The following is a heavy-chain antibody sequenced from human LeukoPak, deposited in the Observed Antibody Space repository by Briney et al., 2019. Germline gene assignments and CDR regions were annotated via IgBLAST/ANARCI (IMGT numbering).Heavy chain of an antibody. J-gene: IGHJ4*02. CDR1: GGSISSYY. V-gene: IGHV4-59*01. CDR2: IDDSGTT. D-gene: IGHD2-2*01. CDR3: ARDLGECSSTSCSPLGYFDY. Sequence: SETLSLTCTVSGGSISSYYWSWIRQPPGKGLEWIGHIDDSGTTNYNPSLKSRVTMSLDTSKNQFSLRVNSVTAADTSVYYCARDLGECSSTSCSPLGYFDYWGQGTLVTVSS.